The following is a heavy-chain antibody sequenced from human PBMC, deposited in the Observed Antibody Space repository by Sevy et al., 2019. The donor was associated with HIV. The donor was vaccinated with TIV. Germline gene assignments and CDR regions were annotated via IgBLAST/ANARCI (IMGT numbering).Heavy chain of an antibody. CDR3: AIHMSFGELGSWFDP. CDR2: VYSGGTT. CDR1: GFTVNSDY. J-gene: IGHJ5*02. V-gene: IGHV3-53*01. D-gene: IGHD3-10*01. Sequence: GGSLRLSCAASGFTVNSDYMSWVRQAPGKGLEWVSVVYSGGTTYYADSVKGRFTICRDNSKNNLYLQMNSLGADDTAVYYCAIHMSFGELGSWFDPWGQGTLVTVSS.